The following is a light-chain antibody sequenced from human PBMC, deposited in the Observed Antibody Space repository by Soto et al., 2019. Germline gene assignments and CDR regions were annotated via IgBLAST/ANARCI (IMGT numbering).Light chain of an antibody. V-gene: IGLV3-25*03. CDR2: KDS. CDR3: QSADSSGTPLKV. J-gene: IGLJ2*01. Sequence: SYELTQPPSVSVSPGQTARITCSGDALPKQYAYWYQQKPGQAPVLVIYKDSERPSGIPERFSGSSSGTTVTLTISGVPAEDEADYYCQSADSSGTPLKVFGGGTKLTVL. CDR1: ALPKQY.